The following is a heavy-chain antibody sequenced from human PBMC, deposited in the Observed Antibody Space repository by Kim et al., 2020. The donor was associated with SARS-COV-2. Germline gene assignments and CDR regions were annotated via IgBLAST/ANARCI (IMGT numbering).Heavy chain of an antibody. CDR1: GGSISSSNW. Sequence: SETLSLTCAVSGGSISSSNWWSWVRQPPGKGLEWIGEIYHSGSTNYNPSLKSRVTISVDKSKNQFSLKLSSVTAADTAVYYCARLSTGYCSGGSCYSAYYWGQGTLVTVSS. V-gene: IGHV4-4*02. CDR3: ARLSTGYCSGGSCYSAYY. J-gene: IGHJ4*02. CDR2: IYHSGST. D-gene: IGHD2-15*01.